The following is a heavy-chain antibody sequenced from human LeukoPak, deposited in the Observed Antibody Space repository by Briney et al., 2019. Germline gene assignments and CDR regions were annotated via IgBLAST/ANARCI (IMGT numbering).Heavy chain of an antibody. CDR1: GFIFTSYS. Sequence: TGGSLRLSCAASGFIFTSYSMNWARQAPGKGLEWVSYISSSSSTIYYADSVKGRFTISRDNAKNSLYLQMNSLRAEDTAVCYCARQRAGFTVTTSDYWGQGTLVTVSS. V-gene: IGHV3-48*01. D-gene: IGHD4-17*01. CDR2: ISSSSSTI. CDR3: ARQRAGFTVTTSDY. J-gene: IGHJ4*02.